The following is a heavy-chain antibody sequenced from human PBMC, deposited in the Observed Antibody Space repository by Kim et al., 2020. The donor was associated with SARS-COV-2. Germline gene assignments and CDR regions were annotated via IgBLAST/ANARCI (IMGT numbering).Heavy chain of an antibody. V-gene: IGHV4-59*08. D-gene: IGHD6-13*01. CDR3: ARHGIAAARPMDV. Sequence: YNPSRKRRVTISVDTSKNQFSLKRSSVTAADTAVYYCARHGIAAARPMDVWGQGTTVTVSS. J-gene: IGHJ6*02.